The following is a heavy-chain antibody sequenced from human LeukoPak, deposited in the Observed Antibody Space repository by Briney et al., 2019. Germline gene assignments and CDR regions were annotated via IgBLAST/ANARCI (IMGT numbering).Heavy chain of an antibody. CDR3: AKVTVGSGYDLRGFDY. V-gene: IGHV3-9*01. CDR2: ISWSGGSS. CDR1: GFTFDDYA. J-gene: IGHJ4*02. D-gene: IGHD5-12*01. Sequence: PGGSLRLSCAASGFTFDDYAMHWVRQVPGKGLEWVSGISWSGGSSTYADSVKGRFTISRDNAKNSLYLQMNSLRAEDTALYYCAKVTVGSGYDLRGFDYWGQGTLVTVSS.